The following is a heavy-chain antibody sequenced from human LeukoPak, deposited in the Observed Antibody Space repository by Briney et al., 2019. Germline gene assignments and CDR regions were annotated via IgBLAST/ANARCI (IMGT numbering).Heavy chain of an antibody. CDR1: GYTFTSYD. CDR2: MNPNSGNT. J-gene: IGHJ3*02. Sequence: ASVKVSCKASGYTFTSYDINWVRQATGQGLEWMGWMNPNSGNTGYAQKFQGRVTMTRNTSLSTAYMELSSLRSEDTAVYYCARTYYDSSGYPHDAFDIWGQGTMVTVSS. CDR3: ARTYYDSSGYPHDAFDI. V-gene: IGHV1-8*01. D-gene: IGHD3-22*01.